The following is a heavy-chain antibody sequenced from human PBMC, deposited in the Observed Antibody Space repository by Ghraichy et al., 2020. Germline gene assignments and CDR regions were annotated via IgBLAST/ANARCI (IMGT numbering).Heavy chain of an antibody. CDR3: ARNDRPYCSGGSCYLDY. D-gene: IGHD2-15*01. V-gene: IGHV1-18*01. Sequence: ASVKVSCKASGYTFTSYGISWVRQAPGQGLEWMGWISAYNGNTNYAQKLQGRVTMTTDTSTSTAYMELRSLRSDDTAVYYCARNDRPYCSGGSCYLDYWGQGTLVTVSS. CDR1: GYTFTSYG. CDR2: ISAYNGNT. J-gene: IGHJ4*02.